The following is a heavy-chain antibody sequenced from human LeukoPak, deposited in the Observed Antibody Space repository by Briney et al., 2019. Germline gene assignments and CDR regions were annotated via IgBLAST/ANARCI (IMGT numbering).Heavy chain of an antibody. CDR3: ISRDGYHLYCQH. D-gene: IGHD5-24*01. Sequence: GGSLRLSCTTSGFTFGDYSINWVRQAPGKDLEWLAFIRKKASDATPQYAPSVKGRFTLSRDDSRGIAYLQMNSLKSDDTAVYYCISRDGYHLYCQHWGQGTLVTVSS. V-gene: IGHV3-49*04. J-gene: IGHJ1*01. CDR1: GFTFGDYS. CDR2: IRKKASDATP.